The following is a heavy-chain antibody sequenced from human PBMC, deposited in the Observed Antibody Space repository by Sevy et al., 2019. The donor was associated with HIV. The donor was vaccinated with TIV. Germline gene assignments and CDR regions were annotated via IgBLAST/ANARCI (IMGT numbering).Heavy chain of an antibody. D-gene: IGHD2-15*01. CDR3: ARAYCSGGSCYSGFDY. CDR1: GGSISSGGYY. J-gene: IGHJ4*02. CDR2: IYYSGRT. V-gene: IGHV4-31*03. Sequence: SETLSLTCTVSGGSISSGGYYWSWIRQHPGKGLEWIGYIYYSGRTYYNPSLKSRVTISVDTSKNQFSLKLSSVTAADTAVYYCARAYCSGGSCYSGFDYWRQGTLVTVSS.